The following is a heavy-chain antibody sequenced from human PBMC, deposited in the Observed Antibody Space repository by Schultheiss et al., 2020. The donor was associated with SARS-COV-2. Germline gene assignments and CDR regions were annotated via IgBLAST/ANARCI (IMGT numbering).Heavy chain of an antibody. V-gene: IGHV4-59*08. CDR3: ARHDVVLRFLEWLWDWFDP. J-gene: IGHJ5*02. CDR2: IYYNGNT. Sequence: SQTLSLTCTVSGGPIDSYYWSWIRQSPGKELEWIGYIYYNGNTNYNPSFKSRVTISVDTSKNQFSLKLNSVTAADTAVYYCARHDVVLRFLEWLWDWFDPWGQGTLVTVSS. CDR1: GGPIDSYY. D-gene: IGHD3-3*01.